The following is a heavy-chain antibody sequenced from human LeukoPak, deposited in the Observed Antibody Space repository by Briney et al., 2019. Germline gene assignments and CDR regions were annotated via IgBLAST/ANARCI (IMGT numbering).Heavy chain of an antibody. D-gene: IGHD3-10*01. CDR1: GGSFSGYY. Sequence: SETLSLTCAVYGGSFSGYYWSWIRQPPGKGLEWIGEINHSGSTNYNPSLKSRVTISVDTSKNQFSLKLSSVTAADTAVYYCPRFQGHYYVSGGKAGVGFAPWGQRPLVTVPS. V-gene: IGHV4-34*01. CDR2: INHSGST. CDR3: PRFQGHYYVSGGKAGVGFAP. J-gene: IGHJ5*02.